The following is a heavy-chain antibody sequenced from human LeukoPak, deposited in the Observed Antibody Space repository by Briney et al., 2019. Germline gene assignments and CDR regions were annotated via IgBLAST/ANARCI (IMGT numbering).Heavy chain of an antibody. CDR1: GFTFDDYA. D-gene: IGHD5-24*01. CDR2: ISWNSGSI. Sequence: PGRSLRLSCAASGFTFDDYAMHWVRQAPGKGLEWVSGISWNSGSIGYADSVKGRFTISRDNAKNSLYLQMNSLRAEDTALYYCAKDIHHTIWEMATNRGAFDIWGQGTMVTVSS. CDR3: AKDIHHTIWEMATNRGAFDI. V-gene: IGHV3-9*01. J-gene: IGHJ3*02.